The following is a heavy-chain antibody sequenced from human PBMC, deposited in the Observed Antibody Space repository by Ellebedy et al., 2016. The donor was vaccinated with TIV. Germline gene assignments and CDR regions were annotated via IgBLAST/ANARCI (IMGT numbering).Heavy chain of an antibody. CDR1: GFTFSSHW. Sequence: GGSLRLXXAASGFTSGFTFSSHWMHWVRQAPGKGLVWVSRMDSGGSTTDYADSVKGRFTISRDNAKNTLYLQMDSLRAEDTAVYYCARAGSYLSEAVFYWGQGTLVTVSS. V-gene: IGHV3-74*01. J-gene: IGHJ4*02. D-gene: IGHD3-10*01. CDR2: MDSGGSTT. CDR3: ARAGSYLSEAVFY.